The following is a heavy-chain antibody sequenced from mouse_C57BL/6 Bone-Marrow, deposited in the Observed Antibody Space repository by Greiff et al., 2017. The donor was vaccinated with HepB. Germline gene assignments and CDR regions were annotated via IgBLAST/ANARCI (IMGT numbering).Heavy chain of an antibody. CDR2: ISDGGSYT. D-gene: IGHD4-1*01. CDR1: GFTFSSYA. CDR3: ARDLTGTAMDY. J-gene: IGHJ4*01. Sequence: EVHLVESGGGLVKPGGSLKLSCAASGFTFSSYAMSWVRQTPEKRLEWVATISDGGSYTYYPDNVKGRFTISRDNAKNNLYLQMSYLKSEDTAMYYCARDLTGTAMDYWGQGTSVTVSS. V-gene: IGHV5-4*01.